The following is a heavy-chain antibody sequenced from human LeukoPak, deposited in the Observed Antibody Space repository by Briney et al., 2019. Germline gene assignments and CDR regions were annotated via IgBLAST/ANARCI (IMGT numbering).Heavy chain of an antibody. CDR3: VKFMGDKAYTDY. V-gene: IGHV3-11*01. CDR1: GFTFSDYY. CDR2: ISSSGSTI. D-gene: IGHD3-16*01. J-gene: IGHJ4*02. Sequence: GGSLRLSCAASGFTFSDYYMSWIRQAPGKGLEWVSYISSSGSTIYYADSVKGRFTISRDNAKNSLYLQMNSLRAEDTAVYYCVKFMGDKAYTDYWGQGTLVTVSS.